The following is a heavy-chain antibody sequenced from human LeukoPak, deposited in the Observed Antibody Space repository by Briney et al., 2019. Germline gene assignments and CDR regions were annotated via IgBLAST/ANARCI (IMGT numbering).Heavy chain of an antibody. CDR3: ATRGYCSGGSCYSGYYYYMDV. J-gene: IGHJ6*03. D-gene: IGHD2-15*01. Sequence: SETLSLTCTVSGGSISSYYWSWLRQPAGKGLEWIGRIYTSGSTNYNPSLKSRVTMSVDTSKNQFSLKLSSVTAADTAVYYCATRGYCSGGSCYSGYYYYMDVWGKGTTVTVSS. CDR1: GGSISSYY. CDR2: IYTSGST. V-gene: IGHV4-4*07.